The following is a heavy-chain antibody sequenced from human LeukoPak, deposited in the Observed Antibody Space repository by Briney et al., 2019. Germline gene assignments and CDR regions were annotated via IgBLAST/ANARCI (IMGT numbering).Heavy chain of an antibody. V-gene: IGHV3-74*01. J-gene: IGHJ4*02. Sequence: GGSLRLSCVAAGFTFSSYWMHWVRQPPGNGLVWVSRIVSDGSTTTYADSVKGLFTISRDNAKNTLYLQMNSLRAEDTAVYYCARERSGSSGYYSAIDSWGQGTLVTVSS. CDR3: ARERSGSSGYYSAIDS. CDR2: IVSDGSTT. CDR1: GFTFSSYW. D-gene: IGHD3-22*01.